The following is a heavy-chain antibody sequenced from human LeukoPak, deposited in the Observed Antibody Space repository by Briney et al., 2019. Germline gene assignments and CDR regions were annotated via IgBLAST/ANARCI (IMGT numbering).Heavy chain of an antibody. CDR3: ANWNDVTVHAFDI. Sequence: GGSLRLSCAASGFTFSSYSMSWVRQAPGKGLEWVSAISGSGGSTYYADSVKGRFTISRDNSKNTLYLQMNSLRAEDTAVYYCANWNDVTVHAFDIWGQGTMVTVSS. D-gene: IGHD1-1*01. CDR2: ISGSGGST. CDR1: GFTFSSYS. V-gene: IGHV3-23*01. J-gene: IGHJ3*02.